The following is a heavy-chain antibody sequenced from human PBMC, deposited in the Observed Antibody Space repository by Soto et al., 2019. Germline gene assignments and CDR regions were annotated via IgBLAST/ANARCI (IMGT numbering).Heavy chain of an antibody. Sequence: ASVKVSCKASGYTFTSYAMHWGRKAPGQRLEWMGWINAGNGNTKYSQKFQGRVTITRDTSASTAYMELSSLRSEDTAVYYCARVLDVVTPSDAFDIWGQRTIVTVS. CDR3: ARVLDVVTPSDAFDI. J-gene: IGHJ3*02. D-gene: IGHD2-21*02. V-gene: IGHV1-3*01. CDR1: GYTFTSYA. CDR2: INAGNGNT.